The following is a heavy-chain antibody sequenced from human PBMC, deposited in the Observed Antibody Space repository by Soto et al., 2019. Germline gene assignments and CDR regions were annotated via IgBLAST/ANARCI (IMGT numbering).Heavy chain of an antibody. CDR3: ARDAAVPGESDRFDY. V-gene: IGHV4-4*02. CDR2: AYHNGLT. CDR1: GDSVTSNVW. J-gene: IGHJ4*02. D-gene: IGHD6-19*01. Sequence: SETLSLTCAVSGDSVTSNVWWSWVRQPPGKGLEWIGEAYHNGLTDYNPALKSRVTMSVDTSKNEFSLKLTSLTAADTAIYYCARDAAVPGESDRFDYWGQGTLVTVSP.